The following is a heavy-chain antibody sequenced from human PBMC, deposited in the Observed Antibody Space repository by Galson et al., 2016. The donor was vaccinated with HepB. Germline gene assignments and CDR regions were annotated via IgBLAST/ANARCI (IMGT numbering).Heavy chain of an antibody. CDR3: ANFTSVTSPPWFDP. V-gene: IGHV4-39*01. CDR2: FSYTGDT. J-gene: IGHJ5*02. D-gene: IGHD4-17*01. Sequence: SETLSLTCSVFGDSITSRCYDWGWIRERPGKGLQWIVIFSYTGDTYYNPSLRSRVAISVTTSNNDFPLNMTSATATDTAVYYCANFTSVTSPPWFDPWGRGTLVTVSS. CDR1: GDSITSRCYD.